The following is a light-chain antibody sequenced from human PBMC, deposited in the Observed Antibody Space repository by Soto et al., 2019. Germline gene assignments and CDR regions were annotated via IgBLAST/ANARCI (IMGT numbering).Light chain of an antibody. CDR1: QDINIY. J-gene: IGKJ5*01. CDR2: DAS. CDR3: QQYDILPIT. Sequence: DIQVTQSPSSLFASVGDRVTITCQATQDINIYLNWYQQKPGKAPNLLIYDASNLEIGVPSRFSGSGSGTHFTFTISSLQTEDIGTYYCQQYDILPITFGQGTLLEVK. V-gene: IGKV1-33*01.